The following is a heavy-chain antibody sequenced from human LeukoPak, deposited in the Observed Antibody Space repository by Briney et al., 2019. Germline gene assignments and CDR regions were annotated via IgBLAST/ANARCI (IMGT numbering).Heavy chain of an antibody. CDR1: GGSISSYY. CDR3: ARGLGLYYDFWSGYHEEYNWFDP. V-gene: IGHV4-59*01. CDR2: IYYSGST. D-gene: IGHD3-3*01. Sequence: PSETLSLTCTVSGGSISSYYWSWIRQPPGKGLEWIGYIYYSGSTNYNPSLKSRVTISVDTSKNQFSLKLSSVTAADTAVYYCARGLGLYYDFWSGYHEEYNWFDPWGQGTLVTVSS. J-gene: IGHJ5*02.